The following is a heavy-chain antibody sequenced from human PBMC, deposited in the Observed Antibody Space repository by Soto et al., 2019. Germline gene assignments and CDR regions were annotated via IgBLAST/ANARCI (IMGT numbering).Heavy chain of an antibody. J-gene: IGHJ4*02. D-gene: IGHD6-19*01. CDR3: ARDSHVGSGWQLTADY. Sequence: GGSLRLSCAASGFTFSSYGMHWVRQAPGKGLEWVAVIWYDGRNKYHAESVKGRFTISRDNSKNTLYLQMNSLRAEDTAVYYCARDSHVGSGWQLTADYWGQGTLVTVSS. CDR2: IWYDGRNK. V-gene: IGHV3-33*01. CDR1: GFTFSSYG.